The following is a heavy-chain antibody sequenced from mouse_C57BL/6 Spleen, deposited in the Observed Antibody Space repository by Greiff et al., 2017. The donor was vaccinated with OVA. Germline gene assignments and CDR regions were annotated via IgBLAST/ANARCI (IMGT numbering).Heavy chain of an antibody. V-gene: IGHV5-9*01. CDR1: GFTFSSYT. Sequence: EVMLVESGGGLVKPGGSLKLSCAASGFTFSSYTMSWVRQTPEKRLEWVATISGGGGNTYYPDSVKGRFTISRDNAKNTLYLQMSSLRSEDTALYYCAREILQGYFDVWGTGTTVTVSS. J-gene: IGHJ1*03. CDR2: ISGGGGNT. D-gene: IGHD2-14*01. CDR3: AREILQGYFDV.